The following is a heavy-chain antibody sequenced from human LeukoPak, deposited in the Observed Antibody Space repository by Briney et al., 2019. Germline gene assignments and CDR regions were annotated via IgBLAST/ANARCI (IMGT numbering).Heavy chain of an antibody. V-gene: IGHV3-23*01. D-gene: IGHD3-22*01. J-gene: IGHJ4*02. CDR1: GFTFSRSA. CDR3: VKDAYYLDSSTYLIPFDF. Sequence: GGSLRLSCGASGFTFSRSAMNWVRQAPGKGLEWVAAISGNGVATYYADSAKGRFNISKDNTNNPLFLQMNSLRTEDTAIYYCVKDAYYLDSSTYLIPFDFWGQGTLVTVSS. CDR2: ISGNGVAT.